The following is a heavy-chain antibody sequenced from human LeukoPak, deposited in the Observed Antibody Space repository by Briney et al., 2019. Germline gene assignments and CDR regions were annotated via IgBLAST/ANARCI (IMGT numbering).Heavy chain of an antibody. V-gene: IGHV3-48*03. CDR3: ARVDYYDSSGFD. CDR2: ISSSGSTI. Sequence: GGSLRLSCAAPGFTFSSYEMNWVRQAPGKGLEWVSYISSSGSTIYYADSVKGRFTISRDNAKNSLYLQMNSLRAEDTAVYYCARVDYYDSSGFDWGQGTLVTVSS. CDR1: GFTFSSYE. D-gene: IGHD3-22*01. J-gene: IGHJ4*02.